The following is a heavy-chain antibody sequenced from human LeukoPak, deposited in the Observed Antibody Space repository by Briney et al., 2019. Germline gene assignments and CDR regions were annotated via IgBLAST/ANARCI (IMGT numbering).Heavy chain of an antibody. J-gene: IGHJ3*02. Sequence: GGSLRLSCAASGFTFSSYGMHWVRQAPGKGLEWVAVISYDGSNKYYADSVKGRFTISRDNSKNTLYLQMNSLRAEDTALYYCAKALLTTVTTLGPTGDDAFDIWGQGTMVTVSS. CDR3: AKALLTTVTTLGPTGDDAFDI. CDR2: ISYDGSNK. CDR1: GFTFSSYG. D-gene: IGHD4-17*01. V-gene: IGHV3-30*18.